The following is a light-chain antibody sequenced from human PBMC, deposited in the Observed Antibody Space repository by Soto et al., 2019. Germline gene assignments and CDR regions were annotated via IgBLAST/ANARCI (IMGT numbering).Light chain of an antibody. CDR2: AVS. Sequence: QSVLTQPACVSGSPGQSITISCTGTSSDVGDHNSVSWYQQQPGKAPKLMIYAVSNRPSGVSNRFSGSKSGNTASLTISGLQAEDEADYYCGSYTTSITVIFGGGTKVTVL. CDR3: GSYTTSITVI. J-gene: IGLJ2*01. V-gene: IGLV2-14*03. CDR1: SSDVGDHNS.